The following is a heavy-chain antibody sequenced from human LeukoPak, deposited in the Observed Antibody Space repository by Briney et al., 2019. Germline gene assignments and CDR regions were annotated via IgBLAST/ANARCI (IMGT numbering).Heavy chain of an antibody. CDR3: ARRVDGSGSYYNNDYYYYMDV. CDR2: ISAYNGDT. CDR1: SYTCSNYG. J-gene: IGHJ6*03. Sequence: ASVKVSCKPSSYTCSNYGISSVRQAPGQGLEWLGWISAYNGDTNYAQNLQDRVTLTIDTSTSTAYMELRSLRSDDTAVYYCARRVDGSGSYYNNDYYYYMDVWGKGTTVTVSS. D-gene: IGHD3-10*01. V-gene: IGHV1-18*01.